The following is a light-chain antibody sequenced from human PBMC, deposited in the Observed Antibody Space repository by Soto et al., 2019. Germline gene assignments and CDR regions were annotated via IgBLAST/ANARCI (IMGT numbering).Light chain of an antibody. CDR1: QDISNS. Sequence: DIRMTQSPSSLSASVGDRVTITCQASQDISNSLNWYQQKPGKAPKLVIYDASNWETGVPSRFSGSGAGTDFTFTISSLQPEDIATYYCQQYDNLPLTFGPGTKVDIK. CDR3: QQYDNLPLT. V-gene: IGKV1-33*01. J-gene: IGKJ3*01. CDR2: DAS.